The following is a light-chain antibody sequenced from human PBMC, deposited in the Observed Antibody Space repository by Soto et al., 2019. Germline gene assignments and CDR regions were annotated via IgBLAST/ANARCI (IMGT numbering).Light chain of an antibody. CDR1: QSISSW. CDR3: QQGNSFPWT. CDR2: AAS. V-gene: IGKV1-12*01. Sequence: DIQMTQSPSTLSASVGDRVTITCRASQSISSWLAWYQQKPGKAPKLLIYAASTLQSEVPSRFRGSGSGADFTLTISNLQPEDFATYYCQQGNSFPWTFGQGTKV. J-gene: IGKJ1*01.